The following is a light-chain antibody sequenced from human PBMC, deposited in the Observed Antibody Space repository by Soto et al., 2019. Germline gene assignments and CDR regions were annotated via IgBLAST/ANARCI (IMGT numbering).Light chain of an antibody. CDR3: QQRAGSST. Sequence: DIQMTQSPSSVSASVGDRVSITCRASQSISSYLNWYQQKPWKAPKVLIYAASSLQSGVPSRFSGSGSGTDFTLTLSSLEPEDFAVYYCQQRAGSSTFGQGTRLEIK. CDR2: AAS. V-gene: IGKV1-39*01. J-gene: IGKJ5*01. CDR1: QSISSY.